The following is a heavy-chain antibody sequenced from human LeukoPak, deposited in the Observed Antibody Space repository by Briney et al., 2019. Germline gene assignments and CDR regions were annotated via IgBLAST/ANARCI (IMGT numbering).Heavy chain of an antibody. CDR3: AREGTVTTTFDY. Sequence: GGSLRLSCAASGFTVSSNHMSWVRQAPGKGLEWVLVIYSGGRTYYADSVKGRFTVSRDNSRNTVYLQMSSLRAEDTAVYYCAREGTVTTTFDYWGQGTLVTVSS. D-gene: IGHD4-11*01. CDR1: GFTVSSNH. J-gene: IGHJ4*02. CDR2: IYSGGRT. V-gene: IGHV3-66*02.